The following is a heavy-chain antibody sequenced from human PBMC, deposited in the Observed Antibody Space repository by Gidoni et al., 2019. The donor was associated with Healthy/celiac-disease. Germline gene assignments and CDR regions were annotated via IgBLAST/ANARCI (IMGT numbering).Heavy chain of an antibody. Sequence: EVQRVQFGAEVTKPGESRKIPWKGAAYSFTSYWIGWVRQMPGKGLEWRGIIYPGSSDTRYSPSFQGQVTISADKSIGTAYLQWGSLKASDTAMYYCARLTISDAFDIWGQGTMVTVSS. CDR3: ARLTISDAFDI. CDR2: IYPGSSDT. J-gene: IGHJ3*02. CDR1: AYSFTSYW. D-gene: IGHD4-4*01. V-gene: IGHV5-51*01.